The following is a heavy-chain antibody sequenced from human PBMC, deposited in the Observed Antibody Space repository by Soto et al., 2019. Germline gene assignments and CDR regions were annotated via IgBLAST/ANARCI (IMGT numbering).Heavy chain of an antibody. Sequence: VQLVESGGGLVQPGGSLRLSCAASGYTVSDFLMHRVRQVPGKGLVWVSRINSDGSTTDYADSVKGRFTISRDNAKNTLYLQMNNLRAEDTAVYYCARDGWAVAENWGRGTLVTVSS. CDR1: GYTVSDFL. V-gene: IGHV3-74*01. CDR2: INSDGSTT. J-gene: IGHJ4*02. CDR3: ARDGWAVAEN. D-gene: IGHD6-19*01.